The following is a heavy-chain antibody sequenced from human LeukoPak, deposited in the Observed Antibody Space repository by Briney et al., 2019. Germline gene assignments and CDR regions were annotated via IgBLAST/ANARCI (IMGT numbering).Heavy chain of an antibody. J-gene: IGHJ6*03. CDR3: AREPLGVVTTEYYYYYMDV. CDR1: GGTFSSYA. D-gene: IGHD4-11*01. Sequence: ASVKVSCKASGGTFSSYAISWVRQAPGQGLEWMGGIIPIFGTANYAQKFQGRVTITTDESTSTAYMELSSLRSEDTAVYYCAREPLGVVTTEYYYYYMDVWGKGTTVTVSS. V-gene: IGHV1-69*05. CDR2: IIPIFGTA.